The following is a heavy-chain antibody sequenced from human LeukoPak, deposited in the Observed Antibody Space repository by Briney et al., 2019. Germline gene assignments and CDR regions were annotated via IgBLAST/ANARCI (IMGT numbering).Heavy chain of an antibody. D-gene: IGHD6-19*01. J-gene: IGHJ6*03. V-gene: IGHV4-34*01. CDR2: INHSGST. CDR1: GGSFSGYY. CDR3: ARDSGSSGWPYYYYYMDV. Sequence: SETLSLTCAVYGGSFSGYYWSWIRQPPGKGLEWIGEINHSGSTNYNPSLKSRVTISVDTSKNQFSLKLSSVTAADTAVYYCARDSGSSGWPYYYYYMDVWGKGTTVTISS.